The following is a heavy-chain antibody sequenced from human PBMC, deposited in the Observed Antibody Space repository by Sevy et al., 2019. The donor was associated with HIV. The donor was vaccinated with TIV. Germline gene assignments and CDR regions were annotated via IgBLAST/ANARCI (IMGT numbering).Heavy chain of an antibody. CDR1: GFTFSDYY. CDR3: ARGGIVSPDAFDI. V-gene: IGHV3-11*01. Sequence: GGSLRLSCAASGFTFSDYYMTWIRQAPGKGLEWVSYLSNSGSDINYADSVKGRFTISRDNAKNSLYLQMNSLRAEDTAVYYCARGGIVSPDAFDIWGQGTMVTVSS. J-gene: IGHJ3*02. CDR2: LSNSGSDI. D-gene: IGHD2-15*01.